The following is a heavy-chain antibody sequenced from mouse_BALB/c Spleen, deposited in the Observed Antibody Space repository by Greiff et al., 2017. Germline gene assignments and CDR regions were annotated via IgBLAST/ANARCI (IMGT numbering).Heavy chain of an antibody. CDR2: IWTGGGT. Sequence: VKVVESGPGLVAPSQSLSITCTVSGFSLTSYDISWIRQPPGKGLEWLGVIWTGGGTNYNSAFMSRLSISKDNSKSQVFLKMNSLQTDDTAIYYCVRGAPFAYWGQGTLVTVSA. CDR1: GFSLTSYD. J-gene: IGHJ3*01. CDR3: VRGAPFAY. V-gene: IGHV2-9-2*01.